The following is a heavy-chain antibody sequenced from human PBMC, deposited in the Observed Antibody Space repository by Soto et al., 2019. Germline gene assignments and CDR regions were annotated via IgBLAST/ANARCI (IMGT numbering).Heavy chain of an antibody. J-gene: IGHJ6*02. D-gene: IGHD6-13*01. Sequence: QVQLVQSGAEAKKPGSSVKVSCKTSGGTFSSYAISWVRQAPGQGLEWMGGIVPLFRTTNYAQKFQGRVTITADTSTYTGYMELSGLRSRDTAVYYCARGGYSSTWSNLLDRSGLDVWGQVTTVTVSS. CDR1: GGTFSSYA. CDR3: ARGGYSSTWSNLLDRSGLDV. CDR2: IVPLFRTT. V-gene: IGHV1-69*06.